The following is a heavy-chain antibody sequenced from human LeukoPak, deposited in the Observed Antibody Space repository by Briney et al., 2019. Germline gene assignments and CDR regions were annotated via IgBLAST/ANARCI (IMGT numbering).Heavy chain of an antibody. D-gene: IGHD2-15*01. CDR3: ARGRGRWKLGSGRALTPNWFDP. J-gene: IGHJ5*02. V-gene: IGHV1-8*01. Sequence: ASVKVSCKASGYTFTSYDINWVRQATGQGLEWMGWMNPNSGNTGYAQKFQGRVTMTRNTSISTAYMELSSLRSEDMAVYYCARGRGRWKLGSGRALTPNWFDPWGQGTLVTVSS. CDR1: GYTFTSYD. CDR2: MNPNSGNT.